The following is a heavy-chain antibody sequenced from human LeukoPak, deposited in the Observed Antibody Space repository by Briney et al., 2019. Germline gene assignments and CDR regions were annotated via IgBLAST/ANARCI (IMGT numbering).Heavy chain of an antibody. Sequence: SETLSLTCSVSGGSISSYYWSWIRQPPGKGLEWIGYIYYSGSTNYNPSLKSRVTISVDTSENQLSLKLSSVTAADAALYYCARAHTSSWYMDYWGQGTLVTVSS. CDR1: GGSISSYY. V-gene: IGHV4-59*01. CDR3: ARAHTSSWYMDY. J-gene: IGHJ4*02. CDR2: IYYSGST. D-gene: IGHD6-13*01.